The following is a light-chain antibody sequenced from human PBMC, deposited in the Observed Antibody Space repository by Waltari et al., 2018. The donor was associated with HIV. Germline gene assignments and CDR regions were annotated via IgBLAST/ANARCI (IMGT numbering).Light chain of an antibody. Sequence: QSALTQPRSVSGSPGQSVTISCTGTISDVGGYNFVSWYQQHPGKAPKVMIYDVTKRPSGVPDRFSGSRSGNTASLTISGLQAEDEADYYCCSYAGFYTLLFGGGTKLTVL. V-gene: IGLV2-11*01. CDR1: ISDVGGYNF. J-gene: IGLJ2*01. CDR3: CSYAGFYTLL. CDR2: DVT.